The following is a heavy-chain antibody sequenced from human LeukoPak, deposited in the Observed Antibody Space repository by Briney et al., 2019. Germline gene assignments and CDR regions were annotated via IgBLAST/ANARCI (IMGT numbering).Heavy chain of an antibody. J-gene: IGHJ5*02. D-gene: IGHD2-8*01. CDR1: GGSLSSSSYY. CDR3: ARWGDLYCTNGVCSPYNWFDP. Sequence: SETLSLTCTVSGGSLSSSSYYWGWIRQPPGKGLEWIGSIYYSGSTYYNPSLKSRVTISVDTSKNQFSLKLSSVTAADTAVYYCARWGDLYCTNGVCSPYNWFDPWGQGTLVTVSS. V-gene: IGHV4-39*01. CDR2: IYYSGST.